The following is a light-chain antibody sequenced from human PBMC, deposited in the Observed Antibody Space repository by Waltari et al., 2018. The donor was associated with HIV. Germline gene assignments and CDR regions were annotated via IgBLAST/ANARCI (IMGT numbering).Light chain of an antibody. J-gene: IGKJ4*01. CDR2: GAS. CDR1: QSVSSN. CDR3: QQYNKWPPLT. Sequence: EIVMTQSPATLSMSPGERATLSCRASQSVSSNLAWFQQKPGQAPRLLIYGASTRATGIPARFSGSGSGTEFTLTISSLQSEDFAVYYCQQYNKWPPLTFGGGTKVEIK. V-gene: IGKV3-15*01.